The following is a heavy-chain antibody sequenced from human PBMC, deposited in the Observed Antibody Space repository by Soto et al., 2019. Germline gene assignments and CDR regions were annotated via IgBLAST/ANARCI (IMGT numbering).Heavy chain of an antibody. V-gene: IGHV3-15*07. Sequence: GGSLRLSCAASGFTFSNAWMNWVRQAPGKGLEWVGRIKSKRGGGATDYVAPVKDRFTISRDDSKNTLFLQMNSLKTEDTALYYCTTSTSPWDYFDFWGQGTLVTVSS. CDR1: GFTFSNAW. CDR2: IKSKRGGGAT. CDR3: TTSTSPWDYFDF. D-gene: IGHD1-1*01. J-gene: IGHJ4*02.